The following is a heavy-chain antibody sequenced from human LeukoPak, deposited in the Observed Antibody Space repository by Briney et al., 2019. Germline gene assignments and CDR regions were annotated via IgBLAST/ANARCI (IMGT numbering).Heavy chain of an antibody. V-gene: IGHV3-11*01. CDR3: ARDLVPYDSSGYYAIGY. CDR1: GFTFSDYN. J-gene: IGHJ4*02. CDR2: ISRSGSTK. D-gene: IGHD3-22*01. Sequence: GGSLRLSCAASGFTFSDYNMRWIRQAPGKGLEWVSSISRSGSTKYYADSVKGRFTISRDNAKNSLFLQMNSLRAEDTAVYYCARDLVPYDSSGYYAIGYWGQGTLVTVSS.